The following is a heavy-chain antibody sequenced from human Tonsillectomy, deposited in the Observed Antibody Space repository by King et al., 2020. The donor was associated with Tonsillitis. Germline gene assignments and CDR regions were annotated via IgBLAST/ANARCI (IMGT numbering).Heavy chain of an antibody. D-gene: IGHD3-22*01. Sequence: VQLVESGGGLVKPGGSLRLSCAASGFMFSDFYMSWIRQAPGKGLEWVSYISSRDATTYYADSVKGLFTISRDNAKHSLYLQMNSLRAEDTAVYYCARDTYYSDNTYDYWGQGTLVTVSS. CDR3: ARDTYYSDNTYDY. CDR2: ISSRDATT. V-gene: IGHV3-11*01. CDR1: GFMFSDFY. J-gene: IGHJ4*02.